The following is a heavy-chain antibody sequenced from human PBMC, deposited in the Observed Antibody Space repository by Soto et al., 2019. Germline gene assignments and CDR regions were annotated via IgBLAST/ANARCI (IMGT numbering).Heavy chain of an antibody. CDR1: GCSISSSSYY. CDR2: IYYSGNT. V-gene: IGHV4-39*01. Sequence: QLQLQESGPGLFKPSETLSLTCTVSGCSISSSSYYWGWIRQPPGKLLEWFGRIYYSGNTYYNPSLKSRVTISVDTSKHQFSLKLSSVTAADTAVYYCARRGYYGSGSYGWYFDLWGRGPLVTVSS. CDR3: ARRGYYGSGSYGWYFDL. J-gene: IGHJ2*01. D-gene: IGHD3-10*01.